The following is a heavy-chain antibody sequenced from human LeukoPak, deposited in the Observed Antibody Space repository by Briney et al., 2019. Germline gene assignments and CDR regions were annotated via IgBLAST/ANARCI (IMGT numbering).Heavy chain of an antibody. V-gene: IGHV3-53*01. J-gene: IGHJ6*03. D-gene: IGHD3-3*01. CDR2: IYSGGST. CDR1: GFTVSSNY. Sequence: GGSLRLSCAASGFTVSSNYMSWVRQAPGKGLEWVSVIYSGGSTYYADSVKGRFTISRDNSKNTLYLQMNSLRAEDTAVYYCARDRPTYYDFWSGSSYYYMDVWGKGTTVTVSS. CDR3: ARDRPTYYDFWSGSSYYYMDV.